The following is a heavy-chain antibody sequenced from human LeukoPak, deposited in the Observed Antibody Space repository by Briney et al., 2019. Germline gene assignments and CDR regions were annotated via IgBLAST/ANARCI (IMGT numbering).Heavy chain of an antibody. V-gene: IGHV3-21*01. Sequence: GSLRLSCATSGFTFSSYNLNWVRQAPGKGLEWVSSISSSSSYIYYADSVKGRFTISRDNAKNSLYLQMNSLRAEDTAVYYCARSSSGWYLDYWGQGTLVTVSS. J-gene: IGHJ4*02. D-gene: IGHD6-19*01. CDR1: GFTFSSYN. CDR2: ISSSSSYI. CDR3: ARSSSGWYLDY.